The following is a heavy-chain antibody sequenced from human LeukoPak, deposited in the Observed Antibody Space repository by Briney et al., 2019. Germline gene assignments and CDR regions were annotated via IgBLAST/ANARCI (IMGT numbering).Heavy chain of an antibody. D-gene: IGHD6-13*01. J-gene: IGHJ5*02. CDR2: MNPNSGNT. CDR3: ARDSSSSRGNNWFDP. CDR1: GYTFTSYD. V-gene: IGHV1-8*01. Sequence: DSVKVSCKASGYTFTSYDINWVRQATGQGLEWMGWMNPNSGNTGYAQKFQGRVTMTRNTSISTAYMELSSLRSEDTAVYYCARDSSSSRGNNWFDPWGQGTLVTVSS.